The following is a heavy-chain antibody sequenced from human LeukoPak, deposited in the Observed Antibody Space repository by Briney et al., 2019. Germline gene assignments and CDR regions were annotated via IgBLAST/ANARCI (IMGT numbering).Heavy chain of an antibody. D-gene: IGHD1-26*01. CDR2: ISSSSSYI. CDR1: GFTFSSYS. Sequence: GGSLRLSCAASGFTFSSYSMNWVRQAPGKGLEWVSSISSSSSYIYYADSVKGRFTISRDNAKNSLYLQMNTLRAEDRAVYYCAKENPVGGTNYFDYWGQGTLVTVSS. CDR3: AKENPVGGTNYFDY. V-gene: IGHV3-21*04. J-gene: IGHJ4*02.